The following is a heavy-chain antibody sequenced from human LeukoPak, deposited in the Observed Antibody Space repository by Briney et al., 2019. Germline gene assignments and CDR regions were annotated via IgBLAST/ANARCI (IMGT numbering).Heavy chain of an antibody. CDR1: GFTFDDYG. CDR3: ARGHYDYYE. CDR2: INWNGGST. V-gene: IGHV3-20*04. D-gene: IGHD3-3*01. Sequence: GGSLRLSCAASGFTFDDYGMSWVRQAPGKGLEWVSGINWNGGSTGYADSVKGRFTLSRDTANNLLYLQMSSLRVEDTAVYYCARGHYDYYERGRGTLVTVSS. J-gene: IGHJ4*02.